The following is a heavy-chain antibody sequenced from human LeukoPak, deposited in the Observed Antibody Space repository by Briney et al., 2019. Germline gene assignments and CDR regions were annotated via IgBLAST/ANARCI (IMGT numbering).Heavy chain of an antibody. V-gene: IGHV3-23*01. CDR1: GFAFNSYA. CDR2: ISASATNT. CDR3: AKNTVRSGYYFDY. Sequence: GGSLRLSCAASGFAFNSYAMSGVRQAPGKGLEWVSAISASATNTYYADSVKGRFTISRDNSKNTLYLQLSSLTAEDTALYFCAKNTVRSGYYFDYWGQGTLVTVSS. D-gene: IGHD3-22*01. J-gene: IGHJ4*02.